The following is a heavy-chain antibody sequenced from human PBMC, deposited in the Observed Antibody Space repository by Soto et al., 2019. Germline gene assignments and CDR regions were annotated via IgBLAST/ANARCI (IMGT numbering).Heavy chain of an antibody. Sequence: QVQLVQSGAEVKKPGASVKVSCKASGYTLSSYGISWVRQAPGQGLEWMGWINTYNGATNYAQKFQGRVTMTRDTSTNTAYMELRSLRSDDTAVYFCARYCSGGSCHRCVPDYWGQGTLVTVSS. V-gene: IGHV1-18*01. CDR2: INTYNGAT. D-gene: IGHD2-15*01. J-gene: IGHJ4*02. CDR1: GYTLSSYG. CDR3: ARYCSGGSCHRCVPDY.